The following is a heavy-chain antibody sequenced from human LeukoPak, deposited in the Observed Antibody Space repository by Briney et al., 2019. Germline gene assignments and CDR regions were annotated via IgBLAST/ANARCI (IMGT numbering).Heavy chain of an antibody. CDR3: ARAADYYGDYALNYFDY. D-gene: IGHD4-17*01. CDR2: IYYSGST. CDR1: GGSISSYY. V-gene: IGHV4-59*12. Sequence: SETLSLTCTVPGGSISSYYWSWIRQPPGKGLEWIGYIYYSGSTYYNPSLKSRVTISVDTSKNQFSPKLSSVTAADTAVYYCARAADYYGDYALNYFDYWGQGTLVTVSS. J-gene: IGHJ4*02.